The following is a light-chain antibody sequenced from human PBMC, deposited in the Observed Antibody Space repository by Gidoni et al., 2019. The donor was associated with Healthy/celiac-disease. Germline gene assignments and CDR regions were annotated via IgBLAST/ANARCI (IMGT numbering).Light chain of an antibody. CDR1: QSVSSSY. CDR2: GAS. V-gene: IGKV3-20*01. Sequence: EIVFTQSPGPLSLSPGERATLSCRASQSVSSSYLAWYQQKPGQAPRPLIYGASSRATGIPDRFSGSGSGTDFTLTISRLEPEDFAVYYCQQYGSSPVTFGQGTKVEIK. J-gene: IGKJ1*01. CDR3: QQYGSSPVT.